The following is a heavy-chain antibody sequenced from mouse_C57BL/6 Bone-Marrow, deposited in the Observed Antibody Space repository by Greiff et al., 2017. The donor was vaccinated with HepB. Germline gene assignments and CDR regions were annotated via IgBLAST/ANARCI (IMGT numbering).Heavy chain of an antibody. J-gene: IGHJ2*01. V-gene: IGHV1-52*01. CDR3: ARGRQRKGDY. CDR1: GYTFTSYW. CDR2: IDPSDSET. Sequence: VQLKQPGAELVRPGSSVKLSCKASGYTFTSYWLHWVKQRPIQGLEWIGNIDPSDSETHYNQKFKDKATLTVDKSSSTAYMQLSSLTSEDSAVYYCARGRQRKGDYWGQGTTLTVSS. D-gene: IGHD2-12*01.